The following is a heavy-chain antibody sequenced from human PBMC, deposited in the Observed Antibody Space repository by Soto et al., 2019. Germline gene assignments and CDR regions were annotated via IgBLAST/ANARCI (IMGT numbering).Heavy chain of an antibody. CDR1: VGSRSKFY. V-gene: IGHV4-4*07. Sequence: PAETLSLSCVVSVGSRSKFYWSWSRKTAGKGLEWMGRVYATGTSDYNPSLRSRIAMSVDISKKTFSLRLRSVTAADTGVYYCVRDGSKTLRDCFDPWGQGILVTVSS. D-gene: IGHD4-17*01. J-gene: IGHJ5*02. CDR3: VRDGSKTLRDCFDP. CDR2: VYATGTS.